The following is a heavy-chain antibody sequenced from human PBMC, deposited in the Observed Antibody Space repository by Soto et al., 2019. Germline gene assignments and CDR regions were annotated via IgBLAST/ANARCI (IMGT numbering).Heavy chain of an antibody. CDR1: GFTFSSYG. V-gene: IGHV3-33*01. CDR3: ARDRDSYGSDEYYYYYYGMDV. D-gene: IGHD5-18*01. Sequence: GGSLRLSCAASGFTFSSYGMHWVRQAPGKGLEWVAVIWYDGSNKYYADSVKGRFTISRDNSKNTLYLQMNSLRAEDTAVYYCARDRDSYGSDEYYYYYYGMDVWGQGTTVTVSS. J-gene: IGHJ6*02. CDR2: IWYDGSNK.